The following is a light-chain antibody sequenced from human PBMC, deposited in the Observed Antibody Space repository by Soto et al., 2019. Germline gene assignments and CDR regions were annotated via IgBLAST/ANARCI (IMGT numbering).Light chain of an antibody. CDR1: QSITTY. Sequence: DIQMTQSPSSLSASVGDRVTITCRASQSITTYLTWYQHKPGKAPKLLIYAASSLQSGVPSRFSGSGSGTDFTLTICSLQPEDFANNYCQQSYSIFLTFGQGTKVEVK. J-gene: IGKJ1*01. CDR3: QQSYSIFLT. V-gene: IGKV1-39*01. CDR2: AAS.